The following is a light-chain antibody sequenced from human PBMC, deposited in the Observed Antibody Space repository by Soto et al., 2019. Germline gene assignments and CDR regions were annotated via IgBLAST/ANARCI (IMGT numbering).Light chain of an antibody. CDR3: QQYDYSRT. CDR1: QSITAS. Sequence: DIQMTQSPSTLSASVGDSGTITFRASQSITASLAWYQQKPGEAPKLLIYDVSNLESGVPSRFSGSGSGTQFSLTIRSLQPDDFATYYCQQYDYSRTFGQGTKVDIK. J-gene: IGKJ1*01. V-gene: IGKV1-5*01. CDR2: DVS.